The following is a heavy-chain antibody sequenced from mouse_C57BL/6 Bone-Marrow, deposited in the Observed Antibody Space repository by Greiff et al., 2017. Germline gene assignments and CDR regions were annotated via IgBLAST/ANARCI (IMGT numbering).Heavy chain of an antibody. CDR1: GFSLTSYG. CDR3: ATGGCAY. Sequence: VKLVESGPGLVAPSQSLSITCTVSGFSLTSYGVGWVRQSTGQGLEWLGVIWGVGSTNYNSALKSRQSVRKDNSKNQVFLKMNSLQTDDTARYYCATGGCAYWGQGTLITGSA. V-gene: IGHV2-6*01. CDR2: IWGVGST. J-gene: IGHJ3*01.